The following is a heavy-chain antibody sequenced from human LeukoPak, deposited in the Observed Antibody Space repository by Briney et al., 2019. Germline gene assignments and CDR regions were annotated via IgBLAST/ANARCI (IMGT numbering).Heavy chain of an antibody. D-gene: IGHD1-26*01. CDR2: TYYRSKWYN. CDR3: ARAFSGSYVRALNWFDP. Sequence: SQTLSLTCAISGDSVSSNSAAWNWIRQSPSRGLEWLGRTYYRSKWYNDYAVSVKSRITINPDTSKNQFSLQLNSVTPEDTAVYYCARAFSGSYVRALNWFDPWGQGTLVTVSS. CDR1: GDSVSSNSAA. J-gene: IGHJ5*02. V-gene: IGHV6-1*01.